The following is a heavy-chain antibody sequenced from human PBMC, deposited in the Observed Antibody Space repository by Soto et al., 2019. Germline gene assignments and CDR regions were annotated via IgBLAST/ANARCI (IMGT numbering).Heavy chain of an antibody. CDR2: INPNSGGT. Sequence: ASVKVSCKASGYTFTGYYMHWVRQAPVQGLEWMGWINPNSGGTNYAQKFQGRVTMTRDTSISTADRELSRLRSDDTAVYYCARDKQQWLVPWFDPWGQGTLVTVSS. CDR1: GYTFTGYY. J-gene: IGHJ5*02. D-gene: IGHD6-19*01. V-gene: IGHV1-2*02. CDR3: ARDKQQWLVPWFDP.